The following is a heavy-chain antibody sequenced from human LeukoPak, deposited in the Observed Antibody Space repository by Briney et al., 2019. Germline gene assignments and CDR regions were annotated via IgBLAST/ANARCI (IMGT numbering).Heavy chain of an antibody. J-gene: IGHJ3*02. V-gene: IGHV3-30*02. D-gene: IGHD1-26*01. Sequence: GGSLRLSCAASGFTFSSYGMHWVRQAPGKGLEWVAFIRYDGSNKYYADSVKGRFTISRDNSKNTLYLQMNSLRAEDTAVYYCAREVGATKLYAFDIWGQGTMVTVSS. CDR2: IRYDGSNK. CDR1: GFTFSSYG. CDR3: AREVGATKLYAFDI.